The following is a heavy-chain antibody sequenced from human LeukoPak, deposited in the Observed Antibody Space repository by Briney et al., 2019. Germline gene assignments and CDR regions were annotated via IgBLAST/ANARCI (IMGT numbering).Heavy chain of an antibody. Sequence: SETLSLTCTVSRDSISNYYWNWIRQPPGKGLEWVGYISYNGGTKYNPSPQSRVTISIDTSKNQFSLKLRSVTAADTAVYYCALLWFGESNWFDPWGQGTLVTVSS. CDR1: RDSISNYY. CDR3: ALLWFGESNWFDP. V-gene: IGHV4-59*08. D-gene: IGHD3-10*01. CDR2: ISYNGGT. J-gene: IGHJ5*02.